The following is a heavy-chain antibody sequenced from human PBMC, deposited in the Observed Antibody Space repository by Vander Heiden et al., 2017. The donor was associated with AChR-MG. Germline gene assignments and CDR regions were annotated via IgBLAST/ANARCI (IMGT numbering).Heavy chain of an antibody. J-gene: IGHJ3*02. Sequence: QVQLVESGGGVVQPGRSLRLSCAASGFTFSSYGMHWVRQAPGKGLEWVAVIWYDGSKKYDADSVKGRFTISRDNSKNTLYLKMNSLRAEDTAVYYCARDKYDAFDIWGEGTMVTVSS. CDR3: ARDKYDAFDI. CDR1: GFTFSSYG. CDR2: IWYDGSKK. V-gene: IGHV3-33*01.